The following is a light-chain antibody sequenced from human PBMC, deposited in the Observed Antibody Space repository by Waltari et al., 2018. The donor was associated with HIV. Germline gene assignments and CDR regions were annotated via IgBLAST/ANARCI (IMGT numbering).Light chain of an antibody. Sequence: QSVLTQPPSASGTPGQRVTISCSGSSANNGSSTVNGYQQHPGTAPILLIYSNNQRPSGVPDRFSGSKSGTSASLAISGLQSEDEADYYCAAWDDSLNGRVFGGGTKLTVL. J-gene: IGLJ3*02. CDR3: AAWDDSLNGRV. CDR1: SANNGSST. V-gene: IGLV1-44*01. CDR2: SNN.